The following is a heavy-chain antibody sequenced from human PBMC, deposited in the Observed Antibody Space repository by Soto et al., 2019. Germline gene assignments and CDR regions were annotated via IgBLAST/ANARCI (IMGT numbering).Heavy chain of an antibody. Sequence: SVKVSCKASGGTFSSYAISWVRQAPGQGLEWMGGIIPIFGTANYAQKFQGRVTITADESTSTAYMELSSLRSEDTAVYYCAVHGSGSYDYYYYGMDVWGQGNTVTVSS. D-gene: IGHD3-10*01. J-gene: IGHJ6*02. CDR2: IIPIFGTA. V-gene: IGHV1-69*13. CDR3: AVHGSGSYDYYYYGMDV. CDR1: GGTFSSYA.